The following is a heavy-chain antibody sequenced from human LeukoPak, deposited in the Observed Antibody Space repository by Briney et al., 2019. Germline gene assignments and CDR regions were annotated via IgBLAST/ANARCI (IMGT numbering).Heavy chain of an antibody. CDR3: ARVISPLRITMVRGVPFDY. CDR1: GYTFTGYY. V-gene: IGHV1-2*02. CDR2: INPNSGGT. Sequence: ASVKVSCKASGYTFTGYYMHWVRQAPGQGLEWMGWINPNSGGTNYAQKFQGRVTMTRDTSTSTAYMELRSLRSDDTAVYYCARVISPLRITMVRGVPFDYWGQGTLVTVSS. D-gene: IGHD3-10*01. J-gene: IGHJ4*02.